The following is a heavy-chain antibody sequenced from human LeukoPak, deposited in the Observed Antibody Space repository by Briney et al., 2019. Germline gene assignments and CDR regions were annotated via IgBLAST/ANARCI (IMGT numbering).Heavy chain of an antibody. Sequence: KASETLSLTCAVYGVSFSGYYWSWIRQPPGKGLEWIGEINHSGSTNYNPSLKSRVTISVDTSKNQFSLKLSSVTAADTAVYYCARGPPLYSSGWYHYWGQGTLVTVSS. J-gene: IGHJ4*02. CDR1: GVSFSGYY. CDR3: ARGPPLYSSGWYHY. CDR2: INHSGST. V-gene: IGHV4-34*01. D-gene: IGHD6-19*01.